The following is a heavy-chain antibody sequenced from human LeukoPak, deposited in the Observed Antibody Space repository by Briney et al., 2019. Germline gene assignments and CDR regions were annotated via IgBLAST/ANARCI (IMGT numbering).Heavy chain of an antibody. J-gene: IGHJ3*02. Sequence: ASVKVSCKASGYTFTGYYMHWVRQAPGQGLEWMGWINPNSGGTNYAQKIQGRVTMTRDTSISTAYMELSRLRSDDTAVYYCARDLLYYGSGSYYNNAFDIWGQGTMVTVSS. V-gene: IGHV1-2*02. CDR2: INPNSGGT. CDR1: GYTFTGYY. D-gene: IGHD3-10*01. CDR3: ARDLLYYGSGSYYNNAFDI.